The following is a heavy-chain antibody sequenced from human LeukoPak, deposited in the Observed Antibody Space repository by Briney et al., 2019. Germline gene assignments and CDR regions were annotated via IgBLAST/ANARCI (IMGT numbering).Heavy chain of an antibody. CDR2: IWYDGSNK. D-gene: IGHD2-15*01. CDR3: ARVIGYCSGGSCYRYYGMDV. Sequence: GGSLRLSCAASGFTFSSYGMHWVRQAPGKGLEWVAVIWYDGSNKYYADSVKGRFTFSRDNSKNTLYLQMNSLRAEDTAVYYCARVIGYCSGGSCYRYYGMDVWGQGTTVTVSS. J-gene: IGHJ6*02. V-gene: IGHV3-33*08. CDR1: GFTFSSYG.